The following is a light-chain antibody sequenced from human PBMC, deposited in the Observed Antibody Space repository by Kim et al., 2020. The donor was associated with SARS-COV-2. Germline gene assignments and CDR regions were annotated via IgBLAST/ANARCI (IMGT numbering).Light chain of an antibody. Sequence: EIVLTQSPATLSLSPGERATLSCRASRSVATFVAWYQQRAGQAPRLLIYDVSTRATGTPARFSASGTGTDFTLTISRLEPEDFAVYFCQQRRTWCLTFGGGTKVDIK. CDR1: RSVATF. V-gene: IGKV3-11*01. CDR3: QQRRTWCLT. CDR2: DVS. J-gene: IGKJ4*01.